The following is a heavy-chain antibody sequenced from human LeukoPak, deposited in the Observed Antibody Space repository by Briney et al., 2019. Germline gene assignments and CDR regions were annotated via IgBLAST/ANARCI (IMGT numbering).Heavy chain of an antibody. J-gene: IGHJ4*02. Sequence: GGSLRLSCAASGFTFSSYTMSWVRQAPGKGLKWVSTITTGGPNTYYADSVKGRFTVSRDDSKNTLYLQMNSLRAEDTAVYYCAKDGGLWVSAHWGDSWGRGTLVTVSS. D-gene: IGHD7-27*01. V-gene: IGHV3-23*01. CDR1: GFTFSSYT. CDR3: AKDGGLWVSAHWGDS. CDR2: ITTGGPNT.